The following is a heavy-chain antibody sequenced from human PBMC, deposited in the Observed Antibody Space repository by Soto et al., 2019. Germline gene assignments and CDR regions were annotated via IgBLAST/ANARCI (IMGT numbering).Heavy chain of an antibody. CDR3: ARRITGAPPADRGY. CDR1: GFTFSDHH. V-gene: IGHV3-72*01. Sequence: EVQLVESGGGLVQPGGSLRLSCAASGFTFSDHHMDWVRQAPGKGLEWVGRIRNKANSYTTDYVASVKARFTISRADSNNSLYLQMNSLKPEATAVYYCARRITGAPPADRGYWGQGTLVTVSS. D-gene: IGHD1-20*01. J-gene: IGHJ4*02. CDR2: IRNKANSYTT.